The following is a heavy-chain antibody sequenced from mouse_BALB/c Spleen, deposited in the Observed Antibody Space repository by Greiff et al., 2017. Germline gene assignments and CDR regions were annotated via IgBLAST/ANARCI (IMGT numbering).Heavy chain of an antibody. J-gene: IGHJ4*01. D-gene: IGHD4-1*01. Sequence: EVQLQQSGAELVRSGASVKLSCTASGFNIKDYYMHWVKQRPEQGLEWIGWIDPENGDTEYAPKFQGKATMTADTSSNTAYLQLSSLTSEDTAVYYCDGGGTSAMDYWGQGTSVTVSS. V-gene: IGHV14-4*02. CDR1: GFNIKDYY. CDR2: IDPENGDT. CDR3: DGGGTSAMDY.